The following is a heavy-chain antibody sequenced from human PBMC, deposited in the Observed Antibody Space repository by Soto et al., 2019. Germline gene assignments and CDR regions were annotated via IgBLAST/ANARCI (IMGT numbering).Heavy chain of an antibody. CDR1: GGSFTDFY. CDR3: ARGQLIWYGDLTPYYRDMDV. D-gene: IGHD3-10*01. V-gene: IGHV4-34*02. Sequence: QVQLQQWGAGLLRPSETLSLTCAFYGGSFTDFYWSWVRQSPGKGLEWVGEISHDGGTNYSPSLASGVSISVETSKNQFSLHLRSVPAADTGLYFCARGQLIWYGDLTPYYRDMDVWGQGTTVTVSS. CDR2: ISHDGGT. J-gene: IGHJ6*02.